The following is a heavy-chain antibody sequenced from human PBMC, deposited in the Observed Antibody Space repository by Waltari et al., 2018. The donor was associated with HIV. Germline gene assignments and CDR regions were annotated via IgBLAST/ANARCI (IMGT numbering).Heavy chain of an antibody. CDR2: IYSGGST. D-gene: IGHD1-26*01. CDR3: ATSPLGVWGNWFDP. Sequence: EVQLVESGGGLVQPGGSLRLSCAASGFTVSSNYMSWVRQAPGKGLECVSVIYSGGSTYYADSVKGRFTISRDNSKNTLYLQMNSLRAEDTAVYYCATSPLGVWGNWFDPWGQGTLVTVSS. V-gene: IGHV3-66*01. CDR1: GFTVSSNY. J-gene: IGHJ5*02.